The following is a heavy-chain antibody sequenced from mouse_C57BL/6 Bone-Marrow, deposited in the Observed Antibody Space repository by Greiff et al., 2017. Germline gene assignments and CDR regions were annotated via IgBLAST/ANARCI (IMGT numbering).Heavy chain of an antibody. Sequence: QVHVKQSGAELVRPGASVKLSCKASGYTFTDYYINWVKQRPGQGLEWIARIYPGSGNTYYNEKFKGKATLTAEKSSSTAYMQLSSLTSEDSAVYFCARSPLFLMDYWGQGTSVTVSS. CDR3: ARSPLFLMDY. CDR1: GYTFTDYY. V-gene: IGHV1-76*01. CDR2: IYPGSGNT. D-gene: IGHD6-1*01. J-gene: IGHJ4*01.